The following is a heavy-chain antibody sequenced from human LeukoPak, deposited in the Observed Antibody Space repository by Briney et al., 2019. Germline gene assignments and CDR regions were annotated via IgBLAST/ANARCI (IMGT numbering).Heavy chain of an antibody. V-gene: IGHV3-53*01. CDR3: ASNIPWLHAFDI. Sequence: PGGSLRLSCAASGFTVSSNYMSWVRQAPGKGLEWVSAIYSGGSTYYADSVKGRFTISRDNSKNTLYLQMNSLRAEDTAVYYCASNIPWLHAFDIWGQGTMVTVSS. D-gene: IGHD6-19*01. CDR2: IYSGGST. J-gene: IGHJ3*02. CDR1: GFTVSSNY.